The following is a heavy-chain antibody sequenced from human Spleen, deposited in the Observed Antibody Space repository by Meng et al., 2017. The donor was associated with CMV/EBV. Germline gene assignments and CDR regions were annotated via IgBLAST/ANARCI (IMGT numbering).Heavy chain of an antibody. D-gene: IGHD6-19*01. V-gene: IGHV4-39*07. CDR1: GGSISSSSYY. CDR2: IYYSGST. CDR3: ASVGAVAGTDY. Sequence: TCTVAGGSISSSSYYWGWIRQPPGKGLEWIGSIYYSGSTYYNPSLKSRVTISVDTSKNQFSLNLSSVTAADTAVYSCASVGAVAGTDYWGQGTLVTVSS. J-gene: IGHJ4*02.